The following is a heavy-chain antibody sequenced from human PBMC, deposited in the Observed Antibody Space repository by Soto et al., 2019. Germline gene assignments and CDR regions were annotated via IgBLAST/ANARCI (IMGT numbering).Heavy chain of an antibody. V-gene: IGHV2-5*02. CDR2: IYWDSDK. J-gene: IGHJ4*02. Sequence: QITLKESGPTLVKPTQTLTLTCTFSGFSLSTSGVGVGWIRQPPGKALAWLALIYWDSDKRYSPSLKSRLTITKDTSKNQVVLTMTNMDPVDTATYYCAHRDGVAGTHYFDYWGQGTLVTVSS. CDR3: AHRDGVAGTHYFDY. D-gene: IGHD6-19*01. CDR1: GFSLSTSGVG.